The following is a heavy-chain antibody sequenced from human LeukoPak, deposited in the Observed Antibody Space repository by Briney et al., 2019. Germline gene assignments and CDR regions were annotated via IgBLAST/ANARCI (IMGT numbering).Heavy chain of an antibody. CDR3: ARGDDSGSFYTYSKY. CDR1: GFTFKNYA. J-gene: IGHJ4*02. D-gene: IGHD3-10*01. CDR2: ISDGGTNQ. Sequence: GGSLRLSCVGSGFTFKNYAIFWVRQAPGEGLEWAALISDGGTNQYFADSVKDRFSISRDDSKSTVYLQMNALRTEDTAVYFCARGDDSGSFYTYSKYWGQGTLVTVSS. V-gene: IGHV3-30*04.